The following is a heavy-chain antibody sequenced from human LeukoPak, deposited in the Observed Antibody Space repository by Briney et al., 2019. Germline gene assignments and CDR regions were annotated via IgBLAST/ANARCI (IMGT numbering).Heavy chain of an antibody. CDR1: GGSISSYY. V-gene: IGHV4-4*07. Sequence: PSETLSLTCTVSGGSISSYYWSWIRQPDGKGLEWIGRIYTSGSTNYNPSLKSRVTMSVDTSKNQFSLKLSSVTAADTAVYYCASGYSSGWYFGLFDYWGQGTLVTVSS. D-gene: IGHD6-19*01. CDR3: ASGYSSGWYFGLFDY. CDR2: IYTSGST. J-gene: IGHJ4*02.